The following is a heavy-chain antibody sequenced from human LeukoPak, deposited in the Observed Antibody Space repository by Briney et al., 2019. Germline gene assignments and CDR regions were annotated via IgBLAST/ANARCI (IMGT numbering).Heavy chain of an antibody. V-gene: IGHV3-30-3*01. CDR3: ARDFRRLLWFGELLFQH. J-gene: IGHJ1*01. Sequence: PGGSLRLSCAASGFTFSSYAMHWVRQAPGKGLEWVAVISYDGSNKYYADSVKGRFTISRDNSKNTLYLQMNSLRAEDTAVYYCARDFRRLLWFGELLFQHWGQGTLVTVSS. CDR1: GFTFSSYA. CDR2: ISYDGSNK. D-gene: IGHD3-10*01.